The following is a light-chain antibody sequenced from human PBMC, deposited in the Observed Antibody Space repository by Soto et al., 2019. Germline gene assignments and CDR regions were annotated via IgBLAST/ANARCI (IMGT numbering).Light chain of an antibody. J-gene: IGLJ1*01. CDR2: GVS. CDR1: RSDIGSYNY. V-gene: IGLV2-14*01. CDR3: ISYTGSSTSYV. Sequence: QSALTQPASVSGSPGQSITISCSGTRSDIGSYNYVAWYQQFPGKTPKILIYGVSNRPSGVSSRFSGSKSRNTASLTISGLQAEDEADYYCISYTGSSTSYVFGSGTKLTLL.